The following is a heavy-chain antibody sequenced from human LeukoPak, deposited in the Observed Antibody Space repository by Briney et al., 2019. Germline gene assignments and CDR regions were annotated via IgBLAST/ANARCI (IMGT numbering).Heavy chain of an antibody. Sequence: GSLKVSCKASGYTFTGYYMHWVRQAPGQGLEWMGWINPNSGGTNYAQKFQGRVTMTRDTSISTAYMELSRLRSDDTALYSCARDRGDGYNAYYFDYWSQGTLVTVSS. V-gene: IGHV1-2*02. D-gene: IGHD5-24*01. CDR1: GYTFTGYY. J-gene: IGHJ4*02. CDR2: INPNSGGT. CDR3: ARDRGDGYNAYYFDY.